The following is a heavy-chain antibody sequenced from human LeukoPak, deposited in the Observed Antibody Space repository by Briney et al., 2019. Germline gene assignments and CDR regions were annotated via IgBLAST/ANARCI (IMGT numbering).Heavy chain of an antibody. D-gene: IGHD3-16*02. CDR3: ARRTFGGVIVYYFDY. Sequence: GESLKISCKGSGYSFTSYWIGWVRQMPGKGLEWVGIIYPGESDTRYSPSFQGRVTISADKSISTAYLQWSSLKASDTAMYYCARRTFGGVIVYYFDYWGQGTLVTVSS. V-gene: IGHV5-51*01. CDR1: GYSFTSYW. J-gene: IGHJ4*02. CDR2: IYPGESDT.